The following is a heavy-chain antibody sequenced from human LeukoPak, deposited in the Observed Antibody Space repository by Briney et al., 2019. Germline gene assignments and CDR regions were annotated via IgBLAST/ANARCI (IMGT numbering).Heavy chain of an antibody. CDR3: ARDGLGIVGATNDAFDI. J-gene: IGHJ3*02. V-gene: IGHV3-53*04. CDR1: GFTVSSNY. CDR2: IYSGGST. Sequence: PGGSLRLSCAASGFTVSSNYMSWVRQAPGKGLEWVSVIYSGGSTYYADSVKGRFTISRHNSKNTLYLQMNSLRAEDTAVYYCARDGLGIVGATNDAFDIWGQGTMVTVSS. D-gene: IGHD1-26*01.